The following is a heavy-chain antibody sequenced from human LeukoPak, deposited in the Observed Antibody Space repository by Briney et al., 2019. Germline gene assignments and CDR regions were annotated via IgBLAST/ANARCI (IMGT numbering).Heavy chain of an antibody. J-gene: IGHJ6*03. CDR1: GYTFTRYY. D-gene: IGHD3-3*01. CDR3: AIDRDSDFSYYYYIDV. V-gene: IGHV1-46*01. Sequence: SVTVSCKACGYTFTRYYMHWVRQAAGKGLAWMGIINPSGGSTSYAQKFHGRVTITRDTYTSPVYMEPSSLRSEDTAVYRCAIDRDSDFSYYYYIDVWGKGATVTVSS. CDR2: INPSGGST.